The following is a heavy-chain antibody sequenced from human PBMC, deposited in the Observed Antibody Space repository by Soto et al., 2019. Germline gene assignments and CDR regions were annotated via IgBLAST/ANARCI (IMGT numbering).Heavy chain of an antibody. CDR2: ISSSGSTI. V-gene: IGHV3-11*01. Sequence: QVQLVESGGGLVKPGGSLRLSCVVSGVTFSDYYMSWIRQAPGKGLEYISYISSSGSTINYADSVKGRFTISRDNAKNSLYLQMNSLRAEDTAVYYCCSSRYYYYYMDVWGKGTTVTVSS. J-gene: IGHJ6*03. CDR1: GVTFSDYY. D-gene: IGHD6-6*01. CDR3: CSSRYYYYYMDV.